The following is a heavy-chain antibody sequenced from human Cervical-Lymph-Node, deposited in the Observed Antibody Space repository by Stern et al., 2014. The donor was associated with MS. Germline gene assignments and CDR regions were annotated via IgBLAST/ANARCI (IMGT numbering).Heavy chain of an antibody. J-gene: IGHJ4*02. V-gene: IGHV3-53*01. D-gene: IGHD2-2*01. Sequence: EVQLVESGGGLIQPGGSLRLSCAASGLTVSSDYMNWVRQAPGKGLEWVSIIYSGGSTYSADSVKGRFTISRDNSKNTLYLQMDSLRAEDTAVYYCARGLPVYNWGPGTLVTVSS. CDR1: GLTVSSDY. CDR3: ARGLPVYN. CDR2: IYSGGST.